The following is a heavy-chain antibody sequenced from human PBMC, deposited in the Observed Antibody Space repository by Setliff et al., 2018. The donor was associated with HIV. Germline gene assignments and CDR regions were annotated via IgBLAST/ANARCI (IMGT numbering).Heavy chain of an antibody. CDR1: GGPITTSTYY. CDR3: EAATVGETGYYGIDV. J-gene: IGHJ6*02. Sequence: SETLSLTCSVSGGPITTSTYYWGWIRQPPGKGLEWIGNIYQSGTTYYNSSLTSRVTMSVDTSKNQFSLKLNSVTAADTAGYYCEAATVGETGYYGIDVWGPGTTVTVSS. D-gene: IGHD1-26*01. CDR2: IYQSGTT. V-gene: IGHV4-39*07.